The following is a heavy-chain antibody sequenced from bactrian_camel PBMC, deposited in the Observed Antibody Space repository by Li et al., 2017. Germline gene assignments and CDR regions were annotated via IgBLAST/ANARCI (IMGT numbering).Heavy chain of an antibody. Sequence: DVQLVESGGGLVQAGGSLRLSCAVSGYTYYGRTCMSWVRQAPGKGLEWVSAINRGGASTYYADSVKGRFNISKDDAKNMVYLQMNNLKPEDTAMYYCAADSRPYPYDSVVFEVPTFSYLGQGTQVTV. V-gene: IGHV3S40*01. CDR1: GYTYYGRTC. CDR2: INRGGAST. J-gene: IGHJ6*01. CDR3: AADSRPYPYDSVVFEVPTFSY. D-gene: IGHD6*01.